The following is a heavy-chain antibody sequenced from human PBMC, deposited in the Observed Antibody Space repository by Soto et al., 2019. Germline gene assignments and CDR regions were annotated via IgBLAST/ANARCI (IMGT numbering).Heavy chain of an antibody. D-gene: IGHD1-26*01. Sequence: EVHLVESGGGLAQPGTSLRLSCAASGFPFDDHAMHWVRQAPGKGLEWVSGISWNSDNIAYADSVKGRFTISRDNAKSSLYLQMNSLRSEDTALYYCARDVYSGPEDLYYYYMDVWGRGTTVTVSS. V-gene: IGHV3-9*01. CDR1: GFPFDDHA. J-gene: IGHJ6*03. CDR2: ISWNSDNI. CDR3: ARDVYSGPEDLYYYYMDV.